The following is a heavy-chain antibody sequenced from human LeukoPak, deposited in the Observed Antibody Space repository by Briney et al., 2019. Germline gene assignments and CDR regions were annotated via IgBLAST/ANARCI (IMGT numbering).Heavy chain of an antibody. V-gene: IGHV3-48*02. CDR2: ISSSSSTI. CDR3: ARERDSSSWYAFDI. Sequence: PGGSLRLSCAASGFTFSSYSLNWVRQAPGKGLEWVSHISSSSSTIYYGDSVKGRFTISRDNAKNSLYLQMDSLRDEDTAVYYCARERDSSSWYAFDIWGQGTMVTVSS. CDR1: GFTFSSYS. D-gene: IGHD6-13*01. J-gene: IGHJ3*02.